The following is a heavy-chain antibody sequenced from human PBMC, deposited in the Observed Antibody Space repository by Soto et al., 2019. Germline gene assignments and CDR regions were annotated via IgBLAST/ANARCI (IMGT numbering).Heavy chain of an antibody. D-gene: IGHD3-10*01. CDR2: IYYSGVT. Sequence: WIWIRQHPGKGLEWIGYIYYSGVTYYNPSLKSRVTISVDRSKNQFSLKLSSVTAADTAMYYCARDLRGRGSGRFDPWGQGTLVTVSS. J-gene: IGHJ5*02. CDR3: ARDLRGRGSGRFDP. V-gene: IGHV4-31*02.